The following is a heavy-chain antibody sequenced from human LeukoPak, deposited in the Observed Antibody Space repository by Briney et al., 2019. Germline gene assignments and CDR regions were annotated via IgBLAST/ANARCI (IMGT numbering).Heavy chain of an antibody. CDR1: GFTFSDCY. J-gene: IGHJ4*02. D-gene: IGHD1-26*01. V-gene: IGHV3-11*01. CDR2: ISSSGSTI. Sequence: PGGSLRLYCAASGFTFSDCYMRWIRQAPGKGLEWVSYISSSGSTIYYADSVKGRFTISRDNAKNSLYLQMNSLRAEDTAVYYCARNEVGATNLDHWGQGTLVTVSS. CDR3: ARNEVGATNLDH.